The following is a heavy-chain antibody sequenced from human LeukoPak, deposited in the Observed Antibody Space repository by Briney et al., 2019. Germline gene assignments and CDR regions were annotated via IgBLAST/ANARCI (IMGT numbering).Heavy chain of an antibody. CDR2: ITSSSSYI. Sequence: GGSLRLSCAASGFTFTSYNMNWVRQAPGKGLEWVSSITSSSSYIYYADSVKGRFTISRDNAKNSLYLQMDSLRVEDTAVYYCARDPYSGNYGAYYYYYMDVWGKGTTVTISS. CDR3: ARDPYSGNYGAYYYYYMDV. V-gene: IGHV3-21*06. D-gene: IGHD1-26*01. CDR1: GFTFTSYN. J-gene: IGHJ6*03.